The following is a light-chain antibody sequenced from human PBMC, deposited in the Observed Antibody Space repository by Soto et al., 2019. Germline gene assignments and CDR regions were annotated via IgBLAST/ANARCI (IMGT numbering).Light chain of an antibody. CDR2: GAS. CDR3: QQYDSSPFT. V-gene: IGKV3-20*01. J-gene: IGKJ3*01. Sequence: EIVLTQSPGTLSLSPGERATLSCRAGQNISSNYLAWYQQKPGQAPRLLIYGASSRATDIPDRFSGGGSGTDFTLNVNRLDPEDFAVYYCQQYDSSPFTFGPGTKVDIK. CDR1: QNISSNY.